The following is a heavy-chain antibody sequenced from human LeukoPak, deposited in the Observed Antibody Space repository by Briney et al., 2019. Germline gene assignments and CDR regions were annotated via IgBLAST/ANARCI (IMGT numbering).Heavy chain of an antibody. CDR2: IYYSGSV. J-gene: IGHJ1*01. CDR1: GGSISSGTYY. CDR3: ARGGAAAASKGYFVD. Sequence: PSETLSLTCTVSGGSISSGTYYWSWIRQHPGKGLEWIAYIYYSGSVFYNLSLHSRIAISLDSSENQFSLRLTSVTAADTAVYYCARGGAAAASKGYFVDWGQGTLVTVSS. D-gene: IGHD2-2*01. V-gene: IGHV4-31*03.